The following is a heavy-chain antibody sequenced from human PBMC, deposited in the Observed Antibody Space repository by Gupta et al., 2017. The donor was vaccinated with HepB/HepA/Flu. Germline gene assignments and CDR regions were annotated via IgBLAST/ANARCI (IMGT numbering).Heavy chain of an antibody. CDR3: AAGVGTSDFDY. Sequence: DVQLVESGGALVKPGGSVRLSCAASGFIFSDAWMSWVRQAPGKGLGWVGRIKSKSDSATRDFAAPVRGRFSISRDDSKNMVYLQMSSLKAEDTAVYYCAAGVGTSDFDYWGRGTLVTVSS. CDR2: IKSKSDSATR. CDR1: GFIFSDAW. V-gene: IGHV3-15*02. J-gene: IGHJ4*02. D-gene: IGHD1-26*01.